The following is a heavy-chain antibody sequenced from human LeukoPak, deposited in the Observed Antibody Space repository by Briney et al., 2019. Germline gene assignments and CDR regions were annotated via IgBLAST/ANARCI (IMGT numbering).Heavy chain of an antibody. Sequence: GGSLRLSCAASGFIFSSYWMHWVRQAPGKGLVWVSRINSDGSSTSYADSVKGRFTISRDNAKNTLYLQMNSLRAEDTAVYYCARGRAYYDFWSGYYSFDYWGQGTLVTVSS. CDR1: GFIFSSYW. V-gene: IGHV3-74*01. CDR2: INSDGSST. CDR3: ARGRAYYDFWSGYYSFDY. D-gene: IGHD3-3*01. J-gene: IGHJ4*02.